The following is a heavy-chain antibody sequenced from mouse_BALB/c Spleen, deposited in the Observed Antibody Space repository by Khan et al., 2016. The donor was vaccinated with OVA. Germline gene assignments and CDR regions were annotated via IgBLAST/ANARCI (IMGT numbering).Heavy chain of an antibody. D-gene: IGHD3-1*01. V-gene: IGHV9-2-1*01. CDR2: INTETGEP. CDR1: GYTFTDYS. J-gene: IGHJ3*01. CDR3: DRAGRATFAY. Sequence: QIQLVQSGPELKKPRETVKISCKASGYTFTDYSMHWVKQAPGKGLKWMGWINTETGEPTYADDFKGRFAFSLETSASTAYLQINNLKNDDTATYFCDRAGRATFAYWGQGTLVTVSA.